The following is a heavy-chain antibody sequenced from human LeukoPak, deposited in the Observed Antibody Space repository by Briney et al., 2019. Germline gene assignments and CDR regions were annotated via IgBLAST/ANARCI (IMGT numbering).Heavy chain of an antibody. D-gene: IGHD3-3*01. CDR2: ISSSSSTI. CDR1: GFTFSSYS. V-gene: IGHV3-48*04. CDR3: ARDPTATASYYDFWSGYYTGNY. Sequence: GGSLRLYCAASGFTFSSYSMNWVRQAPGKGLEWVSYISSSSSTIYYADSVKGRFTISRDNAKNSLYLQMNSLRAEDTAVYYCARDPTATASYYDFWSGYYTGNYWGQGTLVTVSS. J-gene: IGHJ4*02.